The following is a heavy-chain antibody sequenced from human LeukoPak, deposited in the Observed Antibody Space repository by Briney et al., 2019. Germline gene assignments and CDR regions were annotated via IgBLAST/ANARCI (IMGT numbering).Heavy chain of an antibody. CDR1: GFSVNDAW. CDR2: IKSRSDGGAI. Sequence: GGSLRLSCAVSGFSVNDAWMNWVRQAPGKGLEWVGRIKSRSDGGAIDYAAPVKGRFIISTEESRNTFYLQMNSLKTEDTPTYFHTAICGGDCSPNHCGPGTLVTVSS. D-gene: IGHD2-21*02. CDR3: TAICGGDCSPNH. J-gene: IGHJ5*02. V-gene: IGHV3-15*07.